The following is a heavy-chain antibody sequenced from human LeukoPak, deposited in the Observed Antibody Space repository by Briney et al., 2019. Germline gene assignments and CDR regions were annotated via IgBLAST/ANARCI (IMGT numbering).Heavy chain of an antibody. Sequence: GGSLRLSCAASGFTFSSHGMNWVRQAPGKGLEWVSGISPSGGITYYTDSVKGRFTISRDNSKNTQSLQMNSLRAEDTAVYYCAKDRNVDTAMVPRWDYYMDVWGKGTTVTVSS. J-gene: IGHJ6*03. D-gene: IGHD5-18*01. CDR2: ISPSGGIT. CDR1: GFTFSSHG. CDR3: AKDRNVDTAMVPRWDYYMDV. V-gene: IGHV3-23*01.